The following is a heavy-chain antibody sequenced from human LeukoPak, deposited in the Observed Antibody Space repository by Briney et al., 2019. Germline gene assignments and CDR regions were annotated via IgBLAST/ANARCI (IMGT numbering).Heavy chain of an antibody. Sequence: PSETLSLTCTVSGGSISSYYWSWIRQPAGKGLEWIGRIYTSGSTNYNPSLKSRATMSVDTSKNQFSLKLSSVTAADTAVYYCARVSTMIVVVPPKGLYYYYMDVWGKGTTVTVSS. CDR1: GGSISSYY. V-gene: IGHV4-4*07. CDR3: ARVSTMIVVVPPKGLYYYYMDV. D-gene: IGHD3-22*01. CDR2: IYTSGST. J-gene: IGHJ6*03.